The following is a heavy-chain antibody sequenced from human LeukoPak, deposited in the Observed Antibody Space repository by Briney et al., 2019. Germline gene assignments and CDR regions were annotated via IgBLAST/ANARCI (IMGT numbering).Heavy chain of an antibody. J-gene: IGHJ4*02. Sequence: GGSLRLSCAASGFTFNNAWMSWVRQAPGKGLEWVGRIKSKTDGGTTDYAAPVKGRFTISSDDSKSTLYLQVSSLKTEDTAVYYCTTTTWIQLWPKLFDYWGQGTLVTVSS. V-gene: IGHV3-15*01. CDR3: TTTTWIQLWPKLFDY. CDR2: IKSKTDGGTT. D-gene: IGHD5-18*01. CDR1: GFTFNNAW.